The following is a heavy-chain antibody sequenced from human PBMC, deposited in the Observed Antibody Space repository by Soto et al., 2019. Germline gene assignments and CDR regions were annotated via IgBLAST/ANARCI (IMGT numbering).Heavy chain of an antibody. CDR3: ANSPDGNKKRY. J-gene: IGHJ4*02. V-gene: IGHV3-23*01. Sequence: EVQLLESGGGLVQPGGSLRLSCAASGITFSSYAMRWVRQAPGKGLEWVSTISGSGGSTYYADSVKGRFTISRDNSKNTLYLQMNSLRVEDTAVYYCANSPDGNKKRYWGQGTLVTVSS. D-gene: IGHD2-2*01. CDR1: GITFSSYA. CDR2: ISGSGGST.